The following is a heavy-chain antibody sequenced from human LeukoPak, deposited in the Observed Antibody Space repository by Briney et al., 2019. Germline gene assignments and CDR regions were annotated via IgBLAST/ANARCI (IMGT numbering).Heavy chain of an antibody. CDR3: ARDRYYDSSGYPDY. Sequence: SGGSLRLSCAASGFTFSSYWMSWVRQAPGKGLEWVANIKQDGSEKYYVDSVKGRFTISRDNAKNSLYLQMNSLRAEDTAVYYCARDRYYDSSGYPDYWGQGTLVTVSS. CDR1: GFTFSSYW. V-gene: IGHV3-7*01. CDR2: IKQDGSEK. D-gene: IGHD3-22*01. J-gene: IGHJ4*02.